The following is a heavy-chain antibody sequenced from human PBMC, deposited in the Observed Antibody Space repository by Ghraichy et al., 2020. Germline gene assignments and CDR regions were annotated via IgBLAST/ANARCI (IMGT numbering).Heavy chain of an antibody. J-gene: IGHJ4*02. V-gene: IGHV1-69*13. CDR2: IIPIFGTA. D-gene: IGHD3-22*01. CDR3: ASTRYYDSSGYPSILAGYDY. Sequence: SVKVSCKASGATFSSYAISWVRQAPGQGLEWMGGIIPIFGTANYAQKFQGRVTITADESTSTAYMELSSLRSEDTAVYYCASTRYYDSSGYPSILAGYDYWGQGTLVTVSS. CDR1: GATFSSYA.